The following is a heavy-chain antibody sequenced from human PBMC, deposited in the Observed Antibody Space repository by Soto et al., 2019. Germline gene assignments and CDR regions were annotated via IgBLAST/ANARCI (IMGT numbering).Heavy chain of an antibody. J-gene: IGHJ6*02. Sequence: XTLSLLCTVSGGSLSTSSYYWGWIRQPPGKGLEWIGSIYYTGSTYYNPSLKSRVTISVDTSENQFSLKLSSVTAADTAGYYRARRGIYGSGSFHYYYGMDVWGQGTMGTVSS. CDR2: IYYTGST. CDR1: GGSLSTSSYY. D-gene: IGHD3-10*01. V-gene: IGHV4-39*01. CDR3: ARRGIYGSGSFHYYYGMDV.